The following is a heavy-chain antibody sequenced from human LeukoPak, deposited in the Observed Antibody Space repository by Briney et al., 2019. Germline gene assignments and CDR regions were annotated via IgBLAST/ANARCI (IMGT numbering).Heavy chain of an antibody. Sequence: GGSLRPSCAASGFTVSSNYMSWVRQAPGKGLEWVSVIYSGGSTYYAASVKGRFTISRDNSKNTVYLQMDSLRAEDTAVYYCASAYDTSGYHFLTIWGQGTMVTVSS. CDR3: ASAYDTSGYHFLTI. D-gene: IGHD3-22*01. V-gene: IGHV3-53*01. CDR2: IYSGGST. CDR1: GFTVSSNY. J-gene: IGHJ3*02.